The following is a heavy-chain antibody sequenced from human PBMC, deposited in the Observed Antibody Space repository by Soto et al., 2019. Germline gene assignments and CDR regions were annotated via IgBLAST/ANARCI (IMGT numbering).Heavy chain of an antibody. Sequence: GGSLRLSCAASGFTFDDYAMHWVRQAPGKGLEWVSGIRWNRSNIDYADSVKGRFTISRDNSKNTLSLQMNSLRAEDTAVYYCARDPTPVVVPAARVDYWGQGTLVTVSS. V-gene: IGHV3-9*01. CDR2: IRWNRSNI. D-gene: IGHD2-2*01. J-gene: IGHJ4*02. CDR3: ARDPTPVVVPAARVDY. CDR1: GFTFDDYA.